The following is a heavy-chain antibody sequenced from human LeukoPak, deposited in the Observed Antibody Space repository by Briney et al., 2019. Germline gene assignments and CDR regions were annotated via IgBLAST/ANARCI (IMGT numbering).Heavy chain of an antibody. CDR2: INHSGST. CDR3: ARGGRSSYVLRWFGEFFDY. D-gene: IGHD3-10*01. Sequence: SETLSLTCAVYGGSFSGYYWSWIRQPPGKGLEWIGEINHSGSTNYNPSLKSRVTISVDTSKNQFSLKLSSVTAADAAVYYCARGGRSSYVLRWFGEFFDYWGQGTLVTVSS. CDR1: GGSFSGYY. V-gene: IGHV4-34*01. J-gene: IGHJ4*02.